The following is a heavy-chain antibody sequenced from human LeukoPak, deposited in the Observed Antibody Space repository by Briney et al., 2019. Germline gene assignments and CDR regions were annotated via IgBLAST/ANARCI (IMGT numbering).Heavy chain of an antibody. CDR1: GFTFSSYS. V-gene: IGHV3-21*01. CDR3: ARDGRFGFGESIYYYYYYGMDV. Sequence: GGSLRLSCAASGFTFSSYSMNWVRQAPGKGLEWVSSISSSSYIYYADSVKGRFTISRDNAKNSLYLQMNSLRAEDTAVYYCARDGRFGFGESIYYYYYYGMDVWGQGTTVTVSS. D-gene: IGHD3-10*01. CDR2: ISSSSYI. J-gene: IGHJ6*02.